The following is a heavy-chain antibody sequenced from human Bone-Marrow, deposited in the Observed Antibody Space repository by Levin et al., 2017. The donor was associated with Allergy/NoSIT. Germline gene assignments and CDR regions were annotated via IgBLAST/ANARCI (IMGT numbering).Heavy chain of an antibody. CDR1: GFTLSDYS. Sequence: PGGSLRLSCIVSGFTLSDYSIYWVRQAPGKGLEWISSISSDSSDLYYADSVKGRFTISRDNAKNSLNLQVSSLRAEDTAVYHCVRGIIGDVRVAHKEAFDVWGQGTMVTVSS. CDR3: VRGIIGDVRVAHKEAFDV. D-gene: IGHD2/OR15-2a*01. CDR2: ISSDSSDL. V-gene: IGHV3-21*01. J-gene: IGHJ3*01.